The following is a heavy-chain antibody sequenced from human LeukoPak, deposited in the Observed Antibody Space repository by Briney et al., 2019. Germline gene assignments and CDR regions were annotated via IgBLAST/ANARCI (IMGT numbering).Heavy chain of an antibody. CDR2: ISSSSSTI. V-gene: IGHV3-48*01. D-gene: IGHD3-22*01. Sequence: GGSLRLSCAASGFTFSSYSMLWVRQAPGKGLEWVSYISSSSSTIYYADSVKGRFTISRDNAKNSLYLQMNTLRAEDTAVYYCARDRHKYNYDSGGYPPYWGQGTLVAVSS. CDR1: GFTFSSYS. CDR3: ARDRHKYNYDSGGYPPY. J-gene: IGHJ4*02.